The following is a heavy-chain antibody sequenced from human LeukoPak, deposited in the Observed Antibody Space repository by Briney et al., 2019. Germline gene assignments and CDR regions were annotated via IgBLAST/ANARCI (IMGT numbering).Heavy chain of an antibody. V-gene: IGHV3-30-3*01. J-gene: IGHJ4*02. D-gene: IGHD2-2*01. CDR1: GFTFSSYA. CDR3: ARRYCSSTSCYYDS. Sequence: PGGSLRLSCAASGFTFSSYAMHWVRQAPGKGLEWVAVISYDGSNKYYADSVKGRFTISRDNSKNTLYLQMHSLRAEDTAVYYCARRYCSSTSCYYDSWGQGTLVTVSS. CDR2: ISYDGSNK.